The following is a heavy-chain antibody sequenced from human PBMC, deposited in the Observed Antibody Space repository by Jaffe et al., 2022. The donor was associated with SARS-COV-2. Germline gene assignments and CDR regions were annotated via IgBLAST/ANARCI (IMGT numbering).Heavy chain of an antibody. V-gene: IGHV4-39*01. CDR2: IYYSGSN. CDR1: GGSITNSNYY. J-gene: IGHJ3*02. D-gene: IGHD5-12*01. CDR3: ARQRGLNAFDI. Sequence: QLQLQESGPGLVKPSETLSLTCAVSGGSITNSNYYWGWIRQPPGKGLEWVGSIYYSGSNYYNPSLKSRVTISVDTSKNQFSLKLSSVTAADTAVYYCARQRGLNAFDIWGQGTMVIVSS.